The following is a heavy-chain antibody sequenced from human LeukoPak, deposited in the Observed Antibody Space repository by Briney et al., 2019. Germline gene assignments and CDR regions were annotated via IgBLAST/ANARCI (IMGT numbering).Heavy chain of an antibody. CDR2: IYYSGIT. V-gene: IGHV4-59*01. Sequence: SETLSLTCTVSGGSISSYYWSWIRQSPGKGLEWIGYIYYSGITNYNPSLKNRGTISVDTSKNQFSLELRSVTAADTAVYYCAREVGAIHYWGQGTLVTVSS. CDR3: AREVGAIHY. CDR1: GGSISSYY. J-gene: IGHJ4*02. D-gene: IGHD1-26*01.